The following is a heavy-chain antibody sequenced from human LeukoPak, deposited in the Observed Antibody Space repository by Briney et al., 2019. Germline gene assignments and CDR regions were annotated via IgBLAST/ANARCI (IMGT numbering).Heavy chain of an antibody. CDR3: ASVVRGFY. D-gene: IGHD3-10*01. J-gene: IGHJ4*02. V-gene: IGHV3-21*01. CDR2: ISSSSSYI. Sequence: GGSLRLSCAASGFTFSSYWMHWVGQAPGKGLEWVSSISSSSSYIYYADSVKGRFTISRDNAKNSLYLQMNSLRAEDTAVYYCASVVRGFYWGQGTLVTVSS. CDR1: GFTFSSYW.